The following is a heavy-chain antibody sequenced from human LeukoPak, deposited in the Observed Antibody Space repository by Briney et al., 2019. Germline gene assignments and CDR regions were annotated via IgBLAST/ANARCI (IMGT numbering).Heavy chain of an antibody. J-gene: IGHJ4*02. CDR3: ARGTRSYDSSGYLLGDFDY. D-gene: IGHD3-22*01. CDR2: INPSGGST. Sequence: ASVKVSCKASGYTFTSYYMHWVRQAPGQGLEWMGIINPSGGSTSYAQKFQGRVTMTRDTSTSTVYMELSSLRSEDTAVYYCARGTRSYDSSGYLLGDFDYWGQGTLVTVSS. V-gene: IGHV1-46*01. CDR1: GYTFTSYY.